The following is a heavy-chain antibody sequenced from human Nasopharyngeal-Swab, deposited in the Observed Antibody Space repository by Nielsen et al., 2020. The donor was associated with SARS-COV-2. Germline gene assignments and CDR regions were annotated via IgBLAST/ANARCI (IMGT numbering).Heavy chain of an antibody. J-gene: IGHJ6*03. D-gene: IGHD6-13*01. CDR3: AKAAAGTHYYCYYMDV. CDR2: IYYSGST. V-gene: IGHV4-31*02. Sequence: WIRQPPGKGLEWIGYIYYSGSTYYNPSLKSRVTISVDTSKNQFSLKLSSVTAADTAVYYCAKAAAGTHYYCYYMDVWGKGTTVTVSS.